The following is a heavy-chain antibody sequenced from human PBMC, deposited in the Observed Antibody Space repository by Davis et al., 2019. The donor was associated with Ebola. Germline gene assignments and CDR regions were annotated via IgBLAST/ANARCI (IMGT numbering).Heavy chain of an antibody. V-gene: IGHV1-3*01. CDR1: GYTFTSYA. CDR2: INAGNGNT. J-gene: IGHJ4*02. Sequence: AASVKVSCKASGYTFTSYAMHWVRQAPGQRLEWMGWINAGNGNTKYSQKFQGRVTITRDTSASTAYMELSSLRSEDTAVYYCARGRRIAVAGTDYWGQGTLVTVSS. D-gene: IGHD6-19*01. CDR3: ARGRRIAVAGTDY.